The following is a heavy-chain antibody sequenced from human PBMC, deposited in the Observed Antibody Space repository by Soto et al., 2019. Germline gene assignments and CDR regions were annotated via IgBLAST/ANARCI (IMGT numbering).Heavy chain of an antibody. Sequence: QVQLVESGGGVVQPGRSLRLSCAASGFTFRNYAMHWVRQAPGKGLECVAVISYDGGNKFYRDYVKGRFTNYIDNSKNTLYRKINSLRYEDTAVYYCARGDREDIAVVIGVRPGEYGVDVWGQGTTVTVSS. CDR2: ISYDGGNK. J-gene: IGHJ6*02. CDR3: ARGDREDIAVVIGVRPGEYGVDV. D-gene: IGHD2-15*01. CDR1: GFTFRNYA. V-gene: IGHV3-30-3*01.